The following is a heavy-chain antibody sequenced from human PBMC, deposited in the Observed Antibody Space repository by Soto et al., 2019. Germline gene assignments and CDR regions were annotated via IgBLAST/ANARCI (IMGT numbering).Heavy chain of an antibody. CDR3: ARRTRSGSYYYDGLDV. Sequence: GASVKVSCKASGCTFSSYAISWVRQAPGQGLEWMGGIIPIFGTTNYARRLQGRVTITAEKSTSTAYMELRSLRSEDTAVYYCARRTRSGSYYYDGLDVWGQGTTVTV. V-gene: IGHV1-69*06. J-gene: IGHJ6*02. CDR2: IIPIFGTT. CDR1: GCTFSSYA. D-gene: IGHD1-26*01.